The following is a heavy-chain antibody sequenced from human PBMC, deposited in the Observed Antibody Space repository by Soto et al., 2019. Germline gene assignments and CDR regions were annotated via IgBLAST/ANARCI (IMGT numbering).Heavy chain of an antibody. D-gene: IGHD6-13*01. V-gene: IGHV3-30*04. J-gene: IGHJ3*02. Sequence: GGSLRLSCAASGFTFSSYAMHWVRQAPGKGLEWVAVISYDGSNKYYADSVKGRFTISRDNSKNTLYLQMNSLRAEDTAVSYCARVYSSSWYEVAFDIWGQGTMVTVSS. CDR2: ISYDGSNK. CDR1: GFTFSSYA. CDR3: ARVYSSSWYEVAFDI.